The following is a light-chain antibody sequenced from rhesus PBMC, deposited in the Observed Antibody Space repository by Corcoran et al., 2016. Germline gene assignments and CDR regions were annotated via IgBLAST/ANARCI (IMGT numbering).Light chain of an antibody. CDR2: KAS. CDR1: QGISIW. V-gene: IGKV1-21*01. J-gene: IGKJ2*01. Sequence: DIQMTQSPSSLSASVGDRVTITFRASQGISIWLAWYQQKSGKAPKFLIYKASSLQSGVPSRFSGSGSGTDFTLTISSLQPEDFATYYCQQYDSAPYSFGQGTKVEIK. CDR3: QQYDSAPYS.